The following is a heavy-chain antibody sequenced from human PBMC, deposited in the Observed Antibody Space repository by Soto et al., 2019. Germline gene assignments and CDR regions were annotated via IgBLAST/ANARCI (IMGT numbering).Heavy chain of an antibody. CDR2: ISTYNGNT. CDR1: GYTFTSYD. V-gene: IGHV1-18*01. J-gene: IGHJ4*02. Sequence: QVQLVQSGAEVREPGASVKVSCKASGYTFTSYDISWVRQAPGQGLEWMGWISTYNGNTNYAQKPXRRVTMTTDTSTSTAYMELRSLRSDDTAVYYCARGMGQPLDYWGQGTLVTVSS. D-gene: IGHD3-16*01. CDR3: ARGMGQPLDY.